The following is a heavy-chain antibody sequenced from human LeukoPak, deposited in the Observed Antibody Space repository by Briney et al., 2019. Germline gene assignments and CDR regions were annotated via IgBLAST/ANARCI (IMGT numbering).Heavy chain of an antibody. CDR3: ATYRQVLLPFES. J-gene: IGHJ4*02. D-gene: IGHD5-18*01. CDR2: MNPDSGNT. CDR1: GYTFTSYD. V-gene: IGHV1-8*03. Sequence: ASVTVSCTASGYTFTSYDINWVRQATGQGLEWMGWMNPDSGNTGYAQKFQGRVTITRNTSISTAYMELSSLRSEDTAVYYCATYRQVLLPFESWGQGTLVTVSS.